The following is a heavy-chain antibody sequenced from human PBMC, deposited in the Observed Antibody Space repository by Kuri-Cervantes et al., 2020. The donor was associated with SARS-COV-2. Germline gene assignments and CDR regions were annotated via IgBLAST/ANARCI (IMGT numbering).Heavy chain of an antibody. CDR3: TRETYSSSYWFDP. V-gene: IGHV3-15*07. J-gene: IGHJ5*01. Sequence: GESLKISCAASGFTFSNAWMNWVRQAPGKGLEWVGRIKSNTDDGTTDYAAHVRVRFTISRYDTKNTLYLQMNSLKTEDTAVYYCTRETYSSSYWFDPWGQGTLVTVSS. CDR2: IKSNTDDGTT. CDR1: GFTFSNAW. D-gene: IGHD6-6*01.